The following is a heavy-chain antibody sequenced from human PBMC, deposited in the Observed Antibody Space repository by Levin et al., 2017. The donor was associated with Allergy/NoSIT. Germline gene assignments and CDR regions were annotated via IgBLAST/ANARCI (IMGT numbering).Heavy chain of an antibody. CDR2: IYYSGST. D-gene: IGHD5-12*01. J-gene: IGHJ4*02. CDR1: GGSISSGDYY. Sequence: ASETLSLTCTVSGGSISSGDYYWSWIRQPPGKGLEWIGYIYYSGSTYYNPSLKSRVTISVDTSKNQFSLKLSSVTAADTAVYYCARGGRLRQTYLFDYWGQGTLVTVSS. V-gene: IGHV4-30-4*01. CDR3: ARGGRLRQTYLFDY.